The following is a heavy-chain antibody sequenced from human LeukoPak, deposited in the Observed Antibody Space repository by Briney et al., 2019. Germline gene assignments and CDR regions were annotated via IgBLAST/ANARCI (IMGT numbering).Heavy chain of an antibody. D-gene: IGHD2-8*01. CDR1: GGSISSGGYY. V-gene: IGHV4-31*03. Sequence: TLSLTCTVSGGSISSGGYYWSWIRQHPGKGLEWIGYIYYSGSTYYNPSLKSRVTISVDTSKNQFSLKLSSVTAADTAVYYCARGRGTNPRGAAGIDYWGQGTLVTVSS. CDR3: ARGRGTNPRGAAGIDY. J-gene: IGHJ4*02. CDR2: IYYSGST.